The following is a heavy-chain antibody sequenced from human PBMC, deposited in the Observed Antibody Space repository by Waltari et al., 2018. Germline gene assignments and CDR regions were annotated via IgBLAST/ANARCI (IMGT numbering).Heavy chain of an antibody. D-gene: IGHD3-10*01. CDR1: GGSFSGYY. V-gene: IGHV4-34*01. CDR3: ARPRGVIIDY. J-gene: IGHJ4*02. Sequence: QVQLQQWGAGLLKPSETLSLTCAVYGGSFSGYYWSWIRQPPGKGLEWIGEINHSGSTNYNPSLKIRVTISVDTSKNQFSLKLSSVTAADTAVYYCARPRGVIIDYWGQGTLVTVSS. CDR2: INHSGST.